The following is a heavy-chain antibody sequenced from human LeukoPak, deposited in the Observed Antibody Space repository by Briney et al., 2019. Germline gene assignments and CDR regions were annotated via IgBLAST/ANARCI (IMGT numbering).Heavy chain of an antibody. CDR3: ARDVRYYDILTGYYNWFDP. Sequence: PSETLSLTCTVSGGSISSYYWSWIRQPAGKGLEWIGRIYTSGSTNYNPSLKSRVTISVDKSKNQFSLKLSSVTAADTAVYYCARDVRYYDILTGYYNWFDPWGQGTLVTVSS. D-gene: IGHD3-9*01. CDR1: GGSISSYY. V-gene: IGHV4-4*07. J-gene: IGHJ5*02. CDR2: IYTSGST.